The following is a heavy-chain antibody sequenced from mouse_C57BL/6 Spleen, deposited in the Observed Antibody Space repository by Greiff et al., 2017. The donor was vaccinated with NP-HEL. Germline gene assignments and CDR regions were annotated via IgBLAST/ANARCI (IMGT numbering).Heavy chain of an antibody. Sequence: QVQLQQSGAELVRPGTSVKVPCKASGYAFTNYLIEWVKQRPGQGLEWIGVINPGSGGTNYNEKFKGKATLTVDKSSSTAYMQLSSLTSEDSAVYFCARGAYYGYRYFDVWGTGTTVTVSS. D-gene: IGHD2-10*01. CDR2: INPGSGGT. CDR3: ARGAYYGYRYFDV. J-gene: IGHJ1*03. V-gene: IGHV1-54*01. CDR1: GYAFTNYL.